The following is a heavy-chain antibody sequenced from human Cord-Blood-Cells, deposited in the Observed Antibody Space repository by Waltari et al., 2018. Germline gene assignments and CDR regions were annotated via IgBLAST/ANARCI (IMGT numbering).Heavy chain of an antibody. D-gene: IGHD3-10*01. CDR1: GGSFSGYY. J-gene: IGHJ3*02. Sequence: QVQLQQWGAGLLNPSETLSLTCAVYGGSFSGYYWSWIRQPPGKGLEWIGEINHSGSTNYNPSLKSGVTISVDTSKNQFSLKLSSVTAADTAVYYCARGGGRMRGTDAFDIWGQGTMVTDSS. CDR3: ARGGGRMRGTDAFDI. CDR2: INHSGST. V-gene: IGHV4-34*01.